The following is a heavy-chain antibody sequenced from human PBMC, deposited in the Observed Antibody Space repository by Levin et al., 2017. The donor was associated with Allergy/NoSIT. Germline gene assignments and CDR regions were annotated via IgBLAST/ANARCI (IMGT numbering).Heavy chain of an antibody. V-gene: IGHV4-61*02. Sequence: RSQTLSLTCSVSCDSISRGFYYWSWIRQPAGEGLGWIGRIYVTGSTTYTPSLKSRVTISLDRSKHQVSSNINSVTAADTAVYYCASDLECFSRYQPYCYLDVWGEGNTFTVSS. CDR3: ASDLECFSRYQPYCYLDV. CDR1: CDSISRGFYY. CDR2: IYVTGST. J-gene: IGHJ6*01. D-gene: IGHD3-3*01.